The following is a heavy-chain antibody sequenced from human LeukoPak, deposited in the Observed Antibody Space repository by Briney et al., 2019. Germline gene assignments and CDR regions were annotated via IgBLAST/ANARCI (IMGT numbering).Heavy chain of an antibody. V-gene: IGHV4-61*02. Sequence: SETLSLTCTASGGSISSGSYYWSWIRQPAGKGLEWIGRIYTSGSTNYNPSLKSRVTISVDTSKNQFSLKLSSVTAADTAVYYCAGPAGTTKYYYMDVWGKGTTVTVSS. D-gene: IGHD4-17*01. CDR2: IYTSGST. CDR1: GGSISSGSYY. J-gene: IGHJ6*03. CDR3: AGPAGTTKYYYMDV.